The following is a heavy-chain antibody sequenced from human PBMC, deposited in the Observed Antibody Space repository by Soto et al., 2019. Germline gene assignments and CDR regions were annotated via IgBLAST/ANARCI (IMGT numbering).Heavy chain of an antibody. CDR1: GFSLSTSGLG. D-gene: IGHD6-19*01. CDR3: AHRPSGWYLFDY. Sequence: QITLKESGPTLVRPTQNLTLTCTFSGFSLSTSGLGVGWIRQPPGKALEWLALIYWNDDKRYSPSLKARLTLTQDPSKNQVVLTMTNMDPVDTATYYCAHRPSGWYLFDYWGQGTLVTVSS. V-gene: IGHV2-5*01. CDR2: IYWNDDK. J-gene: IGHJ4*02.